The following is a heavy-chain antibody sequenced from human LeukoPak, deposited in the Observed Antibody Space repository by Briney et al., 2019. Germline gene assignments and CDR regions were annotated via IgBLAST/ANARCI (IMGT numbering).Heavy chain of an antibody. CDR2: DYYSGTT. Sequence: SETLSLTCTVSGGSISNYYWSWIRQPPGKGLEWIGYDYYSGTTNYNSSLRGRVTISVDTSKNQLSLKLNSVTAADTAVYYCARIVPYNYVYVDYWGQGTLVTASS. CDR3: ARIVPYNYVYVDY. CDR1: GGSISNYY. V-gene: IGHV4-59*01. J-gene: IGHJ4*02. D-gene: IGHD5-18*01.